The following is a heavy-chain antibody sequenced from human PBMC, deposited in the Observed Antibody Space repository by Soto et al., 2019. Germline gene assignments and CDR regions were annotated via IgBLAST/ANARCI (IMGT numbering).Heavy chain of an antibody. Sequence: TGRSVRLSCAASGFTFSSYWMSWVRQAPGKGLEWVANIKQDGSEKYYVDSVKGRFTISRDNAKNSLYLQMNSLRAEDTAVYYCARDPMVRGVIIDYYYGMDVWGQGTTVTVS. CDR2: IKQDGSEK. V-gene: IGHV3-7*05. CDR3: ARDPMVRGVIIDYYYGMDV. D-gene: IGHD3-10*01. CDR1: GFTFSSYW. J-gene: IGHJ6*02.